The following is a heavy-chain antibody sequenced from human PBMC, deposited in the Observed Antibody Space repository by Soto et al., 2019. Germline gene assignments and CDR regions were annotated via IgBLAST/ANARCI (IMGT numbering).Heavy chain of an antibody. CDR1: GGSISSGDYY. V-gene: IGHV4-30-4*01. Sequence: SETLSLTCTVSGGSISSGDYYWSWIRQPPGKGLEWIGYIYYSGSTYYNPSLKSRVTIPVDTSKNQFSLKLSSVTAADTAVYYCAREDFYGSNIFDYWGQGTLVTVSS. D-gene: IGHD3-10*01. J-gene: IGHJ4*02. CDR2: IYYSGST. CDR3: AREDFYGSNIFDY.